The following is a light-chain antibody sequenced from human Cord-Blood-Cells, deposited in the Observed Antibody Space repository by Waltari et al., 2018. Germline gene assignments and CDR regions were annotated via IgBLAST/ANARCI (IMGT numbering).Light chain of an antibody. Sequence: DIVITQSPDSLAASLGERATINRKSSQSVLYSSNNKNYLAWYQQKPGQPPKLLIYWASTRESGVPDRFSGSGSGTDFTLTISSLQAEDVAVYYCQQYYSTPYSFGQGTKLEIK. CDR3: QQYYSTPYS. J-gene: IGKJ2*03. CDR2: WAS. V-gene: IGKV4-1*01. CDR1: QSVLYSSNNKNY.